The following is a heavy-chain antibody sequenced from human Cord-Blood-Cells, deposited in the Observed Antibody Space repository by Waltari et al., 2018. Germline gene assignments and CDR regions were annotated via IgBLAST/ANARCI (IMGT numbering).Heavy chain of an antibody. J-gene: IGHJ4*02. Sequence: QVQLVQSGAEVKKPGSSVKVSCKASGGTFSSYAISWVRQAPGQGLEWMGGFIPLLGIANDAQKFQGRVTITADKSTSTAYMELSSLRSEDTAVYYCARDKGHCSGGSCYYDYWGQGTLVTVSS. D-gene: IGHD2-15*01. V-gene: IGHV1-69*10. CDR3: ARDKGHCSGGSCYYDY. CDR2: FIPLLGIA. CDR1: GGTFSSYA.